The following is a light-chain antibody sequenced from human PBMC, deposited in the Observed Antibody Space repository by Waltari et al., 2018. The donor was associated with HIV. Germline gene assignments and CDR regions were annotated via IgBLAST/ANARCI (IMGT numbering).Light chain of an antibody. V-gene: IGLV1-44*01. CDR3: AAWDDSLNGLWV. Sequence: QSVLTQPPSVSGTPGQRVTISCSGASSNIGRNTVNWFQLLPGTAPKLLISTDNQRPSGVPDRCSVSKSGTAASLAISGIQSEDEADDFCAAWDDSLNGLWVFGGGTKLTVL. CDR2: TDN. J-gene: IGLJ3*02. CDR1: SSNIGRNT.